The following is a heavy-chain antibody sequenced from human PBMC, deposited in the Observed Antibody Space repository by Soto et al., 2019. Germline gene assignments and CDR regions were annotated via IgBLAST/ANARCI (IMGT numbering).Heavy chain of an antibody. V-gene: IGHV3-23*01. CDR3: AKATDTEYYDIDY. CDR1: GFAFDRFA. Sequence: EVKLLESGGGLVQPGGSLRLSCTASGFAFDRFAMNWVRQAPGKGLQWVSSISYSGGSRYYADSGKGRFTVSRDNSKKPLFLQINNLRSEDTAVYYCAKATDTEYYDIDYWGQGTLVTVAS. D-gene: IGHD3-9*01. CDR2: ISYSGGSR. J-gene: IGHJ4*02.